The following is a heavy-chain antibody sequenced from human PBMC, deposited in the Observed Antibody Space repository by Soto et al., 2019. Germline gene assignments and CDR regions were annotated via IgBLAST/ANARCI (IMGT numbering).Heavy chain of an antibody. J-gene: IGHJ4*02. CDR2: IWYDGSNK. CDR3: ARDPHPPMVRGVTKYQPYYFDY. Sequence: GGSLRLSCAASGFTFSSYGMHWVRQAPGKGLEWVAVIWYDGSNKYYADSVKGRFTISRDNSKNTLYLQMNSLRAEDTAVYYCARDPHPPMVRGVTKYQPYYFDYWGQGTLVTVSS. V-gene: IGHV3-33*01. CDR1: GFTFSSYG. D-gene: IGHD3-10*01.